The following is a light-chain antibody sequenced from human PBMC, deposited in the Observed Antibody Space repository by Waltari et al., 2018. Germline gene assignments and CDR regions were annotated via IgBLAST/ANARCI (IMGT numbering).Light chain of an antibody. Sequence: VLTQSPDTLSLSPGERATLSCRASQGVSNYLAWYPQKPGQAPRLLIYGASNRATGIPARVSGSGSGSDFTLTISSLEPEDFAVYYCQLRSNWPLTLGGGTKVEIK. CDR3: QLRSNWPLT. J-gene: IGKJ4*01. CDR1: QGVSNY. V-gene: IGKV3-11*01. CDR2: GAS.